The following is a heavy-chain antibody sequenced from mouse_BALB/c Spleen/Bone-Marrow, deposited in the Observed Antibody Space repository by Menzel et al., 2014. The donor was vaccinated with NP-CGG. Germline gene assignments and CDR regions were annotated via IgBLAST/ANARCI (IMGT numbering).Heavy chain of an antibody. CDR3: ARDVGNYVRFAY. CDR2: IRNKANGYTT. CDR1: GFTFTDYY. Sequence: EVKLVESGGGLVQPGGSLRLSCATSGFTFTDYYMSWVRQPPGKALEWLGFIRNKANGYTTEYSASVKGRFTISRDNSQSILYLQMNTLRAGDSATYYCARDVGNYVRFAYWGQGTLVTVSA. D-gene: IGHD2-1*01. J-gene: IGHJ3*01. V-gene: IGHV7-3*02.